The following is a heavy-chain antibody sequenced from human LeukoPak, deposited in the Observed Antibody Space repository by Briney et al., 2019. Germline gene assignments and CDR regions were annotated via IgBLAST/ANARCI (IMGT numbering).Heavy chain of an antibody. CDR2: INAYNGNT. J-gene: IGHJ2*01. Sequence: ASVKVSCKASGYTFTSYGISWVRQAPGQGLEWMGWINAYNGNTNNAQKLQGRVTMNTDTYTSTAYMELRSLRSDDTAVYYCARDRHRRAVAGTSIWYFDLWGRGTLVTVSS. V-gene: IGHV1-18*01. D-gene: IGHD6-19*01. CDR1: GYTFTSYG. CDR3: ARDRHRRAVAGTSIWYFDL.